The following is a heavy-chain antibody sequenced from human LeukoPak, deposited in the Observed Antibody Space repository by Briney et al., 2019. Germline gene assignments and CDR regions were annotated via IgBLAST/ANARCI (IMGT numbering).Heavy chain of an antibody. CDR2: ISYDGSNK. V-gene: IGHV3-30*04. CDR1: GFTFSSYA. Sequence: PGRSLRLFCAASGFTFSSYAMHWVRQAPGKGLEWVAVISYDGSNKYYADSVKGRFTISRDNSKNTLYLQMNSLRAEDTAVYYCARGGYNWNEGPLFGAFDIWGQGTMVTVSS. D-gene: IGHD1-1*01. J-gene: IGHJ3*02. CDR3: ARGGYNWNEGPLFGAFDI.